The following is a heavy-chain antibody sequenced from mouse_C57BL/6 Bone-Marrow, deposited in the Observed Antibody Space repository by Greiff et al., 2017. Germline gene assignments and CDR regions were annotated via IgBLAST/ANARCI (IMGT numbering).Heavy chain of an antibody. J-gene: IGHJ3*01. CDR1: GYTFTSYW. Sequence: QVQLKQPGAELVKPGASVKLSCKASGYTFTSYWMHWVKQRPGQGLEWIGMIHPNSGSTNYNEKFKSKATLTVDKSSSTAYMQLSSLTSEDSAVXYCARPMMVKRAWFAYWGQGTLVTVSA. V-gene: IGHV1-64*01. D-gene: IGHD2-3*01. CDR3: ARPMMVKRAWFAY. CDR2: IHPNSGST.